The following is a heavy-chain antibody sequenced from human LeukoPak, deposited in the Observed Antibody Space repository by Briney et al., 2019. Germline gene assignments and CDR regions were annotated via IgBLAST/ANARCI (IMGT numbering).Heavy chain of an antibody. D-gene: IGHD3-22*01. CDR1: GFTFSSYA. CDR3: AKGPYDSSGSDY. Sequence: GGSLRLSCAASGFTFSSYAMSWVRQAPGKGLEWVSAISGGGGSTYYADSVKGRFTISRDNSKNTLYLQMNSLRAEDTAVYYCAKGPYDSSGSDYWGQGTLVTVSS. J-gene: IGHJ4*02. V-gene: IGHV3-23*01. CDR2: ISGGGGST.